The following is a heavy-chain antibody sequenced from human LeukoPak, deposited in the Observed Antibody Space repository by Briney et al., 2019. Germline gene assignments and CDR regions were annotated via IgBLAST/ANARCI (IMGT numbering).Heavy chain of an antibody. CDR1: GGSISSSSYY. CDR3: ARHYIAVAGTGWFDP. J-gene: IGHJ5*02. V-gene: IGHV4-39*01. Sequence: SETLSLTCTVSGGSISSSSYYWGWIRQPPGTGLEWIGSIYYSGSTYYNPSLKSRVTISVDTSKNQFSLKLSSVTAADTAVYYCARHYIAVAGTGWFDPWGQGTLVTVSS. CDR2: IYYSGST. D-gene: IGHD6-19*01.